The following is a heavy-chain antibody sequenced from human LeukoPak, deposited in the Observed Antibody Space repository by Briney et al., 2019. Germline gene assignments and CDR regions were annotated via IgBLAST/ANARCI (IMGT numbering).Heavy chain of an antibody. D-gene: IGHD3-22*01. V-gene: IGHV3-66*01. CDR2: IYSGGST. Sequence: SGGSLRLSCAASGFTVSSNYMSCVRQAPGKGLEWVSVIYSGGSTYYADSVKGRFTISRDNSKNTLYLQMNSLRAEDTAVYYCARDMSYYDSTSDYWGQGTLVTASS. J-gene: IGHJ4*02. CDR1: GFTVSSNY. CDR3: ARDMSYYDSTSDY.